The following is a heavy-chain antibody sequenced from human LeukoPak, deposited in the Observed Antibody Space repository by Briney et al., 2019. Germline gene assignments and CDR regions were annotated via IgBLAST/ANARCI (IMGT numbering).Heavy chain of an antibody. V-gene: IGHV4-59*08. CDR3: ARSRASSTLVAFDC. Sequence: PSETLSLTCTVSGDSISSYYWSWIRQPPGKGLEWIGYVSYSGSTNYNPSLKSRVIIPLDRSNNQFSLKLNSVTAADTAVYYCARSRASSTLVAFDCWGQGTLVTVSS. CDR2: VSYSGST. CDR1: GDSISSYY. J-gene: IGHJ4*02. D-gene: IGHD5-12*01.